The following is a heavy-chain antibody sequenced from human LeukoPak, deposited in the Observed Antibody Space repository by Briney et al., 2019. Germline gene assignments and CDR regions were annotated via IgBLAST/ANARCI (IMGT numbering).Heavy chain of an antibody. J-gene: IGHJ4*02. D-gene: IGHD2-8*01. CDR3: ARDGNIVLMVYAIPYYFDY. Sequence: GGSLRLSCAASGFTFSSYAMSWVRQAPGKGLEWVSSISSSSSYIYYADSVKGRFTISRDNAKNSLYLQMNSLRAEDTAVYYCARDGNIVLMVYAIPYYFDYWGQGTLVTVSS. V-gene: IGHV3-21*01. CDR1: GFTFSSYA. CDR2: ISSSSSYI.